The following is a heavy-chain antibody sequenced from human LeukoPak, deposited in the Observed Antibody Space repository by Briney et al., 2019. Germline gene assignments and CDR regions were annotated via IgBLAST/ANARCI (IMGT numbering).Heavy chain of an antibody. J-gene: IGHJ4*01. Sequence: SVKVSCKASGGTFSSYAISWVRHAPGQGLEWMGRIIPIFGTANYAQKFQGRVTITTDESTSTAYMELSSLRSEDTAVYYCARARGYSSGWQLFDYGGHGTLVTVSS. CDR1: GGTFSSYA. CDR3: ARARGYSSGWQLFDY. D-gene: IGHD6-19*01. CDR2: IIPIFGTA. V-gene: IGHV1-69*05.